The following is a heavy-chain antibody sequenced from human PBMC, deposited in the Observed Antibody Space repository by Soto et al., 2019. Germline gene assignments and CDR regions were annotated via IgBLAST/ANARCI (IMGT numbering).Heavy chain of an antibody. CDR1: GFTFSSYW. J-gene: IGHJ3*01. CDR3: AKGEGLDGHDPFDG. Sequence: EVQLVESGGGLVQPGGSLRLSCAASGFTFSSYWMHWVRQAPGKGLVWVSRITTGGSSTTYADSVKGRFTITRDNAKNTLYLQMSSLRVEDTAVYYCAKGEGLDGHDPFDGCGQGTVVIVSS. D-gene: IGHD6-6*01. CDR2: ITTGGSST. V-gene: IGHV3-74*01.